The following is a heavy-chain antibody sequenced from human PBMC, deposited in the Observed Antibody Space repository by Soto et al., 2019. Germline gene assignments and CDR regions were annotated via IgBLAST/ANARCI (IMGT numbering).Heavy chain of an antibody. Sequence: QVQLVQSGAEVKKPGSSVKVSCKASGGTFSSYAISWVRQGPGQGLEWMGGIIPIFGTANYAQKFQGRVTITADESTSTADMELSSLRSEDTAVYYCARASSGYYLEGLLYWGQGTLVTVSS. V-gene: IGHV1-69*01. J-gene: IGHJ4*02. CDR1: GGTFSSYA. CDR3: ARASSGYYLEGLLY. D-gene: IGHD3-22*01. CDR2: IIPIFGTA.